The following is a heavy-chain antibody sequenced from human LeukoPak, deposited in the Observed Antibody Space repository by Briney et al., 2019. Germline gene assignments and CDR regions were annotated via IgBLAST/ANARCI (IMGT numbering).Heavy chain of an antibody. D-gene: IGHD2-8*01. CDR1: GFTFDDYA. CDR3: ARDSLNY. V-gene: IGHV3-30-3*01. J-gene: IGHJ4*02. CDR2: ISYDGSNK. Sequence: GRSLRLSCAASGFTFDDYAMHWVRQAPGKGLEWVAVISYDGSNKYYADSVKGRFTISRDNSKNTLYLQMNSLRAEDTAVYYCARDSLNYWGQGTLVTVSS.